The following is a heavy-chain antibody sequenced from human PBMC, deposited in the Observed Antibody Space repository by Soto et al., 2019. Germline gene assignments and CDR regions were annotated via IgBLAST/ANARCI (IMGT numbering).Heavy chain of an antibody. V-gene: IGHV3-13*01. Sequence: GGSLRLSCAASGFTFSSYDMHWVRQATGKGLEWVSAIGTAGDTYYPGSVKGRFTISRENVKNSLYLQMNSLRAEDTAVYYCARDKVGSSSWYGGGYSGKYGMDVWGQGTTVTVSS. CDR3: ARDKVGSSSWYGGGYSGKYGMDV. D-gene: IGHD6-13*01. CDR2: IGTAGDT. CDR1: GFTFSSYD. J-gene: IGHJ6*02.